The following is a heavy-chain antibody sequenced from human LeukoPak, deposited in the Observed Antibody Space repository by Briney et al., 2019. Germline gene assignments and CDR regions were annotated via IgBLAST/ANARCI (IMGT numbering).Heavy chain of an antibody. D-gene: IGHD2-2*01. V-gene: IGHV1-46*04. CDR3: ARDLGYCSSTSCLDTAHWFDP. CDR2: FNPSAGGT. J-gene: IGHJ5*02. Sequence: ASVNVSCKASGYTFTSYSMHWVRQAPGQGLEGLGIFNPSAGGTSDVQKLQDRVTMSRDTSTITVYMELSSLRSKDTAVYSCARDLGYCSSTSCLDTAHWFDPWGQGTLVTVSS. CDR1: GYTFTSYS.